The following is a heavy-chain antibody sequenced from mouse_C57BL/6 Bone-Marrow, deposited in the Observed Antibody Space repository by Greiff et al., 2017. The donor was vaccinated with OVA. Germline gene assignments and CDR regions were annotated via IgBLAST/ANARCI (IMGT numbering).Heavy chain of an antibody. J-gene: IGHJ3*01. CDR2: IDPETGGT. Sequence: QVQLQQSGAELVRPGASVTLSCKASGYTFTDYEMHWVKQTPVHGLEWIGAIDPETGGTAYNQKFKGKAILTADTSSSTAYMELRSLTSEDSAVYYCTRSNYEAAYWGQGTLVTVSA. V-gene: IGHV1-15*01. D-gene: IGHD1-1*01. CDR1: GYTFTDYE. CDR3: TRSNYEAAY.